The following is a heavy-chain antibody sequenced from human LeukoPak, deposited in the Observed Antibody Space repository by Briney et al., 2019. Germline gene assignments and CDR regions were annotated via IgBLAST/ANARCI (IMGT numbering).Heavy chain of an antibody. CDR2: IKQDGSEK. CDR1: GFTFSSYW. CDR3: AKMGNYDILTGYTDY. D-gene: IGHD3-9*01. J-gene: IGHJ4*02. Sequence: GGSLRLSCAASGFTFSSYWMSWVRQAPGKGLEWVANIKQDGSEKYYVDSVKGRFTISRDSAKNSLYLQMNSLRAEDTAVYYCAKMGNYDILTGYTDYWGQGTLVTVSS. V-gene: IGHV3-7*01.